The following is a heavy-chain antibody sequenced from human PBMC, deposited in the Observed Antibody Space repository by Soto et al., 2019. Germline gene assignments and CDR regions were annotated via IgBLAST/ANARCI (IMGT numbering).Heavy chain of an antibody. V-gene: IGHV2-5*02. CDR3: AHSSAMIGMDTFDI. D-gene: IGHD3-22*01. J-gene: IGHJ3*02. CDR1: GFSLSTSGVG. CDR2: IYWDDDK. Sequence: QITLKESGPTLVKPTQTLTLTCTFSGFSLSTSGVGVGWIRQPPGKALEWLAFIYWDDDKRYSPPLKSRLTITEDTSKNQVVLTMTTMDPVDTATYYCAHSSAMIGMDTFDIWGQGTMVTVSS.